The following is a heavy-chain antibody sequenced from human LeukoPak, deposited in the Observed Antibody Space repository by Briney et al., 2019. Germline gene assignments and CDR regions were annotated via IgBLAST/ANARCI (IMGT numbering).Heavy chain of an antibody. V-gene: IGHV4-39*01. CDR2: IYYGGST. J-gene: IGHJ4*02. CDR3: ARQRTPGTIGY. CDR1: GGSISSSGYY. D-gene: IGHD1-1*01. Sequence: SETLSLTCTVSGGSISSSGYYWGWIRQPPGKGLEWIGSIYYGGSTYYNPSLKSRVTISVDTSKNQFSLKLTSVTAADTAVYYCARQRTPGTIGYWGQGTLVTVSS.